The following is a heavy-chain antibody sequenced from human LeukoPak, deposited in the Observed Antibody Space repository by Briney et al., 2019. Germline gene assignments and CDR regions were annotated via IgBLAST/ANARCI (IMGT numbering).Heavy chain of an antibody. V-gene: IGHV4-30-2*01. Sequence: KPSQTLSLTCAVSGGSISSGGYSWSWIRQPPGKGLEWIGYIYHSGSIYYHPSLKSRVTISVDRSKNQFSLNLSSVTAADTAVYYCARGTPLYSYFDYWGQGTLVTVSS. J-gene: IGHJ4*02. CDR1: GGSISSGGYS. CDR2: IYHSGSI. D-gene: IGHD2-2*02. CDR3: ARGTPLYSYFDY.